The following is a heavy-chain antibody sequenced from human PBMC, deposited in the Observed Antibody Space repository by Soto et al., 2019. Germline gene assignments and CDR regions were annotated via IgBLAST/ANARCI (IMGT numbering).Heavy chain of an antibody. J-gene: IGHJ1*01. CDR1: GFTFDDYA. CDR3: AKSRAAAGPFGH. D-gene: IGHD6-13*01. Sequence: EVQLVESGGGLVQPGRSLRLSCAASGFTFDDYAMHWVRQAPGKGLEWVSGISWNSGSIGYADSVKGRFTISRDNAKNSLYLEMNSLRAEETALYYCAKSRAAAGPFGHWCQGTLVTVSS. CDR2: ISWNSGSI. V-gene: IGHV3-9*01.